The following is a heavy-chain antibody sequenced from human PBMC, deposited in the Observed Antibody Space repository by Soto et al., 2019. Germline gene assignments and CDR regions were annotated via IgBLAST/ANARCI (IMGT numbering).Heavy chain of an antibody. J-gene: IGHJ3*01. Sequence: EVHLVESGGGSVQPGESLRLSCAASGFTFSRDWMHWVRQVPGKGLVWVSRINPDGRSTTYADSVTGRFTISRNNAKNTMYLHMNSLRAEETAVYHCASSWAWALVMWGQEPMVTVSS. CDR3: ASSWAWALVM. V-gene: IGHV3-74*01. CDR1: GFTFSRDW. CDR2: INPDGRST. D-gene: IGHD1-26*01.